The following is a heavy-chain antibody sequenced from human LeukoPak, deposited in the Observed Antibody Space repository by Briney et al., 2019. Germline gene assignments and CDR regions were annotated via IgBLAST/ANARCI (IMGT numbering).Heavy chain of an antibody. V-gene: IGHV4-38-2*02. D-gene: IGHD5-18*01. CDR2: IHHGGTT. CDR3: ARGFQGIQHFDY. J-gene: IGHJ4*02. CDR1: GYSISYGYY. Sequence: SGTLSLTCTVSGYSISYGYYWGWIRQPPGKGLEWIGSIHHGGTTYYSPSLKSRVTMSVDTSKNQFSLKLSSVTAADTAVYYCARGFQGIQHFDYWGQGTLVTVSS.